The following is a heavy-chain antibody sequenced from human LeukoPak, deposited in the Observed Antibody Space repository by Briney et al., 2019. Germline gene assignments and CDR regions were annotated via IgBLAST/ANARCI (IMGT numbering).Heavy chain of an antibody. V-gene: IGHV1-2*02. D-gene: IGHD3-10*01. Sequence: ASVKVSCKASGYTFTGYYMHWVRQAPGQGLEWMGWINPNSGGTNYAQKFQGRVTMTRDTSISTAYMELSRLRSDDTAVYYCARVGRYTMVRGVAFDYWGQGTLVTVSS. CDR2: INPNSGGT. J-gene: IGHJ4*02. CDR1: GYTFTGYY. CDR3: ARVGRYTMVRGVAFDY.